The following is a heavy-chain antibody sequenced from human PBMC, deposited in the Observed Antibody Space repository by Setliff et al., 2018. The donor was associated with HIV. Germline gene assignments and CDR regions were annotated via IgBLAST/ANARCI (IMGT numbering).Heavy chain of an antibody. CDR3: GTQWKERLLDH. D-gene: IGHD1-1*01. CDR1: GYTFSTEW. V-gene: IGHV5-51*01. CDR2: VYPGDSDT. Sequence: GESLKISCKASGYTFSTEWIAWVRQMPGKGLEWMGIVYPGDSDTRYSPSFQGQVTISVDKSHSTAYLQWSRLKASDTAMYFCGTQWKERLLDHWGQGTLVTVSS. J-gene: IGHJ4*02.